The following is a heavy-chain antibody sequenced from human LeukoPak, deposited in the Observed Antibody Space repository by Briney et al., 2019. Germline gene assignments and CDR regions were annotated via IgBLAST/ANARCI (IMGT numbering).Heavy chain of an antibody. J-gene: IGHJ4*02. CDR1: RFTVSSSNY. D-gene: IGHD6-19*01. Sequence: PGGSLRLSCAASRFTVSSSNYMTWVRQAPGKGLEWVANIKQDGSEKYYVDSVKGRFTISRDNAKNSLYLQMNSLRAEDTAVYYCAGHAGSGWYCFDYWGQGTLVTVSS. CDR3: AGHAGSGWYCFDY. V-gene: IGHV3-7*01. CDR2: IKQDGSEK.